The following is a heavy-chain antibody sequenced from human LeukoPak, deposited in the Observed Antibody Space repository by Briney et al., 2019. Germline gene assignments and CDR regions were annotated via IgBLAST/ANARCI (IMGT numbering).Heavy chain of an antibody. CDR3: AREPGIAVAEEYFDY. Sequence: GASVKVSCKASGYTFTSYAMHWVRQAPGQRLEWMGWINAGNGNTKYSQKFQGRVTITRDTSASTAYMELSSLRSEDTAVYYCAREPGIAVAEEYFDYWGQGTLVTVSS. CDR1: GYTFTSYA. V-gene: IGHV1-3*01. CDR2: INAGNGNT. J-gene: IGHJ4*02. D-gene: IGHD6-19*01.